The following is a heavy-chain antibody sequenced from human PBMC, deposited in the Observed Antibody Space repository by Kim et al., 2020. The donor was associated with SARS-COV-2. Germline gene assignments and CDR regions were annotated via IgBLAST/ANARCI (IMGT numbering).Heavy chain of an antibody. CDR1: GGSVSSGRHY. V-gene: IGHV4-61*01. D-gene: IGHD6-6*01. CDR3: ARYSSSSLLGYHYSYYAMDV. CDR2: IDYSGRT. Sequence: SDTLSLTCTVSGGSVSSGRHYWSWIRQPPGKGLEWIGYIDYSGRTNYNPSLKSRVTISVDTSKNQFTLRLSSVTAADTAVYYCARYSSSSLLGYHYSYYAMDVWGQGTTVTVS. J-gene: IGHJ6*02.